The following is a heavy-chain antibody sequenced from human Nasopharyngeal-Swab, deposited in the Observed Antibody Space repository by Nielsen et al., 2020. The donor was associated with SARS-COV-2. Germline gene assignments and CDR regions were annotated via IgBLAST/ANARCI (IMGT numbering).Heavy chain of an antibody. CDR3: ARGRYYYYGSGSYQY. CDR1: GESFSGYY. J-gene: IGHJ4*02. CDR2: INHSGST. Sequence: SETLSLTCAVCGESFSGYYWSWIRQPPGKGLEWIGEINHSGSTNYNPSLKSRVTISVDTSKNQFSLKLSSVTAADTAVYYCARGRYYYYGSGSYQYWGQGTLVTVSS. D-gene: IGHD3-10*01. V-gene: IGHV4-34*01.